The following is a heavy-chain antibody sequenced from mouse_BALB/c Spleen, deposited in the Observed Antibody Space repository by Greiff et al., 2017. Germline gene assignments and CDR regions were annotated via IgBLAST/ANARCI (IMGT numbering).Heavy chain of an antibody. CDR2: IGTVNGGT. J-gene: IGHJ2*01. D-gene: IGHD4-1*02. CDR1: GYSFTSYY. Sequence: VQLQQSGPELVKPGDSVKLSCKASGYSFTSYYMYWVHQSPGKSLEWIGYIGTVNGGTSYNQNFKGKATLTVDKSSSTAYMQLSSLTSEDSAVYYGARPQLGLDYWGQGTTLTVSS. CDR3: ARPQLGLDY. V-gene: IGHV1S135*01.